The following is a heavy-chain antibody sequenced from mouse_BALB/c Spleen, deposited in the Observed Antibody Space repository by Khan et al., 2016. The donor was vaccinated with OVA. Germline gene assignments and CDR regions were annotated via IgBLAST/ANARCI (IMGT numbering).Heavy chain of an antibody. CDR2: ISSGDTT. Sequence: EVELVESGGGLVKPGGSLKLSCAASGFTFSNYGVSWVRQTPEKRLEWVASISSGDTTYYPDSVKGRFTISSDNARNILYLQMSSLRSEDTAMYYCGRDYWFAYWGQGTLVTVSA. CDR1: GFTFSNYG. CDR3: GRDYWFAY. V-gene: IGHV5-6-5*01. J-gene: IGHJ3*01.